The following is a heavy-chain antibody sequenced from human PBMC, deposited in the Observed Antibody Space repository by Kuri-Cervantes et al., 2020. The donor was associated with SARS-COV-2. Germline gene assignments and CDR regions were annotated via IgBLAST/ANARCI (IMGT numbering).Heavy chain of an antibody. D-gene: IGHD2-2*01. V-gene: IGHV3-11*04. Sequence: GESLKISCAASGFTFSDYYMSWIRQAPGKGLEWVSYISSSGSTIYYADSVKGRFTISRDNAKNSLYLQMNSLRAEDTAVYYCARDHSLNIVVVPGNMDVWGKGTTVTVSS. CDR3: ARDHSLNIVVVPGNMDV. CDR1: GFTFSDYY. CDR2: ISSSGSTI. J-gene: IGHJ6*03.